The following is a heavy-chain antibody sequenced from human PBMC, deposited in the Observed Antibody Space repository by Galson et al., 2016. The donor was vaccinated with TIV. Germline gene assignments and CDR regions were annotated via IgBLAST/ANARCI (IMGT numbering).Heavy chain of an antibody. CDR3: AKARGCSYGSAQDYYYGMDV. CDR1: GFTFDDYG. Sequence: SLRLSCAASGFTFDDYGMHWVRQAPGKGLEWVSGIRSNSDYIGYADSWKGRFSIARDNSKNTLYLQLSSVRDEDTALYYCAKARGCSYGSAQDYYYGMDVWGQGTPVSVSS. D-gene: IGHD5-12*01. V-gene: IGHV3-9*01. J-gene: IGHJ6*02. CDR2: IRSNSDYI.